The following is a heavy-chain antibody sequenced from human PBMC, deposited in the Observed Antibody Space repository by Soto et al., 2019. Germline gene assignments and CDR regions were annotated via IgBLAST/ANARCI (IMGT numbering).Heavy chain of an antibody. D-gene: IGHD2-2*01. CDR2: ISLYSDGT. J-gene: IGHJ5*02. CDR1: GYTFSNYG. V-gene: IGHV1-18*01. CDR3: ARVVPGAEAWFGP. Sequence: QVQLVQSGGEVKRPGASVKVSCKTSGYTFSNYGITWVRQAPGQPLEWLGWISLYSDGTNYAQKFPGGVSLTTDTSTPTAYMDLRSLRSDDTAVYYCARVVPGAEAWFGPWGQGTLVTVSS.